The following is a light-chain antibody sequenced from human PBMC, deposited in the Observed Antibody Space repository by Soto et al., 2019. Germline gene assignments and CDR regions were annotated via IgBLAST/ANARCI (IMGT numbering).Light chain of an antibody. CDR2: EVS. J-gene: IGLJ1*01. CDR1: SSDVGGYNY. V-gene: IGLV2-8*01. CDR3: SSYAGSNNLV. Sequence: SVLTQPPSASGSPGQSVTISCTGTSSDVGGYNYVSWYQQHPGKAPKLMIYEVSKRPSGVPDRFSGSKSGNTTSLTVSGLQAEDEADYYCSSYAGSNNLVFGTGTKVTLL.